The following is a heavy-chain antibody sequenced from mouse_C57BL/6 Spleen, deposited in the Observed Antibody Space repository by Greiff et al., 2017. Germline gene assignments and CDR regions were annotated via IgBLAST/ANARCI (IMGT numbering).Heavy chain of an antibody. CDR1: GYSITSGYY. CDR3: ARRDDGAFDY. Sequence: LQESGPGLVKPSQSLSLTCSVTGYSITSGYYWNWIRQFPGNKLEWMGYISYDGSNNYNPSLKNRISITRDTSKNQFFLKLNSVTTEDTATYYCARRDDGAFDYWGQGTTLTVSS. D-gene: IGHD2-3*01. CDR2: ISYDGSN. J-gene: IGHJ2*01. V-gene: IGHV3-6*01.